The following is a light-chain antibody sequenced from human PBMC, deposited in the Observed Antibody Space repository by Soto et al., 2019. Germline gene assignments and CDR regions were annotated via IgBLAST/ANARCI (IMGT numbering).Light chain of an antibody. J-gene: IGLJ3*02. Sequence: QSVLTQPASVSGSPGQSITIACTGTNRDVGSYNLVSWYQQRPGEAPKLIISEVRNRPSGISYRFTGSKSGNTASLTISGPQAEDEADYYCAAWDDSLSAVFGGGTKLTVL. CDR1: NRDVGSYNL. V-gene: IGLV2-14*01. CDR3: AAWDDSLSAV. CDR2: EVR.